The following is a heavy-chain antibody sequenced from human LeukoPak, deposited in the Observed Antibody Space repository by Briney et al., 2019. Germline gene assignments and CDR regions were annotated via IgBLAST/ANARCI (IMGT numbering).Heavy chain of an antibody. V-gene: IGHV3-66*01. CDR2: IYTRGNK. CDR3: ARDRAGPPPVGYYYYYYMDV. Sequence: GGSLRLSCAASGFVVSDTFMSWFRQAPGKGLEWVSVIYTRGNKFYADSVKGRFTISRDNAKNSLYLQMNSLRAEDTAVYYCARDRAGPPPVGYYYYYYMDVWGKGTTVTVSS. CDR1: GFVVSDTF. J-gene: IGHJ6*03. D-gene: IGHD4-23*01.